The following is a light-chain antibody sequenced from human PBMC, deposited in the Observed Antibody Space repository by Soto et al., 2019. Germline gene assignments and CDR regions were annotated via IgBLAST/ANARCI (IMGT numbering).Light chain of an antibody. V-gene: IGKV3D-15*01. J-gene: IGKJ2*01. CDR1: QSVSSD. CDR2: ATS. Sequence: EIVMTQSPATLSVSPGEGATLSCRASQSVSSDLAWYQQKPGQAPRLLIYATSARATGIPARFSGSGSGTEFTLTISSLQSEDFAVYYCQQYNTWPRTFGQGTKLEVK. CDR3: QQYNTWPRT.